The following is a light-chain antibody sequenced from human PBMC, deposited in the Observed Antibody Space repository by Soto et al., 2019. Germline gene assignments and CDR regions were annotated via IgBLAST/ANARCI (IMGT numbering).Light chain of an antibody. J-gene: IGKJ5*01. CDR3: QQLFDSPIT. CDR1: QVISTS. V-gene: IGKV1-9*01. CDR2: AAA. Sequence: IQLTQSPAFLSPSIGESVTITCRASQVISTSLAWYQVKPGKAPKLLIYAAANLESGVPSRFSATVSGTEFSLTITSLQPEDFATYYCQQLFDSPITFGQGTRLDIK.